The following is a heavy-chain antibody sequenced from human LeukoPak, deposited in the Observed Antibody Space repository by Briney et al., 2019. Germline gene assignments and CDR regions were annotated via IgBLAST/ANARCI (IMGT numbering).Heavy chain of an antibody. J-gene: IGHJ5*02. CDR3: AREKTDCSGGGCYGNWFDP. Sequence: ASVKVSCKASGYTFTSYGISWVRQAPGQGLEWMGWISAYNVNTNYAQKLQGRVAMTTDTSTSTAYMELRSLRSDDTAVYYCAREKTDCSGGGCYGNWFDPWGQGTLVTVSS. V-gene: IGHV1-18*01. D-gene: IGHD2-15*01. CDR2: ISAYNVNT. CDR1: GYTFTSYG.